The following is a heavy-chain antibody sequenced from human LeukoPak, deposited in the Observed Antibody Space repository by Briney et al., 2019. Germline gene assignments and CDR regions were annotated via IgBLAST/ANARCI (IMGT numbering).Heavy chain of an antibody. J-gene: IGHJ4*02. V-gene: IGHV3-21*01. CDR2: ISSSSSYI. D-gene: IGHD2-15*01. CDR3: ARDLEEYCSGGSCSLFDY. Sequence: GGSLRLSCAASGFTFSAYSMNWVRQAPGKGLEWVSSISSSSSYIYYADSVKGRFTISRDNAKNSLYLQMNSLRAEDTAVYYCARDLEEYCSGGSCSLFDYWGQGTLVTVSS. CDR1: GFTFSAYS.